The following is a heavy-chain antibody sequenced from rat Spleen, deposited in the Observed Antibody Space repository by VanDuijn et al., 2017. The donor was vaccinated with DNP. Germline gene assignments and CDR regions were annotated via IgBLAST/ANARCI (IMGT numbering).Heavy chain of an antibody. Sequence: QVQLKESGPGLVQPTQTLSLTCTVSGFSLTSYHVSWVQQPPGKGLEWMGRIRSDGETYYNSALKSRLSISRDTTKSQVFLKMNRLKTEDTAIYYCTREGGRSDYFDYWGQGVMVTVSS. CDR3: TREGGRSDYFDY. J-gene: IGHJ2*01. CDR2: IRSDGET. D-gene: IGHD1-11*01. CDR1: GFSLTSYH. V-gene: IGHV2S1*01.